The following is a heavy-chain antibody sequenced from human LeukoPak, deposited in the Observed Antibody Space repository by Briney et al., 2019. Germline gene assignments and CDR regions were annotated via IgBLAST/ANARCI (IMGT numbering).Heavy chain of an antibody. CDR3: ARGLRTPFGY. CDR2: IYYSGST. J-gene: IGHJ4*02. V-gene: IGHV4-39*01. Sequence: SETLSLTCTVSGGSISSSSYYWGWIRQPPGKGLEWIGSIYYSGSTYYNPSLKSRVTISVDTSKNQFSLKLSSVTAADTAVYYCARGLRTPFGYWGQGTLVTVSS. D-gene: IGHD2-15*01. CDR1: GGSISSSSYY.